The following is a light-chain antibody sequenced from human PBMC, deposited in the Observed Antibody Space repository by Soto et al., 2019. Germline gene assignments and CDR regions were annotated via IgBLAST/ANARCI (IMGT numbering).Light chain of an antibody. V-gene: IGKV1-33*01. J-gene: IGKJ2*01. Sequence: DVLMTQSPSSLSASVGDRVTITCQASQDINNYLNWYQQKPGKAPKLLIPDASNLETGVPLRFSGSGSVSEFTSTISSLQPEDIATYYCQQCDNLPYTFGQGTKLEMK. CDR3: QQCDNLPYT. CDR1: QDINNY. CDR2: DAS.